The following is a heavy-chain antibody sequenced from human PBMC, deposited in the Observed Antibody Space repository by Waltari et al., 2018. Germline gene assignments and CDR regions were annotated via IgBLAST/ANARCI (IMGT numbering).Heavy chain of an antibody. V-gene: IGHV3-9*01. CDR3: AKDMGSSGGEGW. Sequence: EVQLVESGGGLVQPGRSLRLSCAASGFTFDDYAMHWVRQAPGKGLEGVSGISWNGGSIGYADSVKGRFTISRDNAKNSLYLQMNSLRAEDTALYYCAKDMGSSGGEGWWGQGTLVTVSS. CDR1: GFTFDDYA. D-gene: IGHD6-19*01. J-gene: IGHJ4*02. CDR2: ISWNGGSI.